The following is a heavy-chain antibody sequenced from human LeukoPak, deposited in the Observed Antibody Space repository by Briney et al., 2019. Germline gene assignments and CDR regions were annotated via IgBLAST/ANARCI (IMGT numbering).Heavy chain of an antibody. CDR2: IWYDGSNE. J-gene: IGHJ3*01. D-gene: IGHD2-15*01. V-gene: IGHV3-33*06. CDR3: VKEQGSGANDVFDF. CDR1: GFTFSSYA. Sequence: GESLRLSCAASGFTFSSYAMHWVRQAPGKGLEWVAVIWYDGSNEYYADSVKGRFTISRDNSKNTLYLQMNSLRAEDTAVYYCVKEQGSGANDVFDFWGQGTMVTVSS.